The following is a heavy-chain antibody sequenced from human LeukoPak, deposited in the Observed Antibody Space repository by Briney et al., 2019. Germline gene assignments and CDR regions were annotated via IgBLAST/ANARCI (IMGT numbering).Heavy chain of an antibody. CDR3: AGSGWSFDAFDF. V-gene: IGHV4-59*08. CDR1: GGSISSYY. J-gene: IGHJ3*01. Sequence: PSETLSLTCTVSGGSISSYYWSWIRQPPGTGLEWIGYIHHSGTTNYSPSLKSRVTISVDTSKNRFSLRLSSLTAADTAVYFCAGSGWSFDAFDFWGQGTMVTVSS. CDR2: IHHSGTT. D-gene: IGHD6-19*01.